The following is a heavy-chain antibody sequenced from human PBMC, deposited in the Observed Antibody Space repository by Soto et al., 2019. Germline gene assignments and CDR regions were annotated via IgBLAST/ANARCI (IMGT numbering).Heavy chain of an antibody. D-gene: IGHD6-13*01. Sequence: QVQLVQSGAEVKKPGASVKVSCKASGYTFTGYYMHWVRQAPGQGLEWMGWINPNSGGTNYAQKFQGWVTMTRDTSISTAYMELSRLRSDDTAVYSCARDRWGGSSGGGGEIDYWGQGTLVTVSS. CDR1: GYTFTGYY. CDR3: ARDRWGGSSGGGGEIDY. V-gene: IGHV1-2*04. J-gene: IGHJ4*02. CDR2: INPNSGGT.